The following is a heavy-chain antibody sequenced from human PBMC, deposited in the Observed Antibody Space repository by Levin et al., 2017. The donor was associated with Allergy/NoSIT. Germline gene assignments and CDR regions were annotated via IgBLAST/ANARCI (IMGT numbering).Heavy chain of an antibody. Sequence: HGESLKISCQGSGYSFTSYWIGWVRQMPGKGLEWMGIIYPGDSDTRYSLSFQGQVTISADKSISTAYLQWSSLKASDTAIYYCARRGTRDYYYYMDVWGKGTTVTVSS. J-gene: IGHJ6*03. CDR3: ARRGTRDYYYYMDV. D-gene: IGHD1-1*01. V-gene: IGHV5-51*01. CDR2: IYPGDSDT. CDR1: GYSFTSYW.